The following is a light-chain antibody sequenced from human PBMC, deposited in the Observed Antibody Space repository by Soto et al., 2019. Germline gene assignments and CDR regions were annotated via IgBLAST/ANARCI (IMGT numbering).Light chain of an antibody. J-gene: IGLJ1*01. CDR2: GNN. Sequence: QSVLTQPPSVSGALGQRVTISCTGSSSNIGAGYDVHWYQQFPGTAPKLLIYGNNNRPSGVPDRFSGSKSGTSASLAITGLQSDDEADSYCQSYDSSLRGSVFGTGTKLTVL. CDR3: QSYDSSLRGSV. V-gene: IGLV1-40*01. CDR1: SSNIGAGYD.